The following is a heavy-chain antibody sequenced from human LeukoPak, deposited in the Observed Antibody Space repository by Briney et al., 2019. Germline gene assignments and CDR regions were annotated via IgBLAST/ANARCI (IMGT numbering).Heavy chain of an antibody. CDR3: ARDSLAVGYCSGGSCSGGFDY. J-gene: IGHJ4*02. V-gene: IGHV1-18*01. Sequence: ASVKVSCKASGYTFTSYGISWVRQAPGQGLEWMGWISAYNGNTNYAQKLQGRVTMTTDTSTSTAHMELRSLRSDDTAVYYCARDSLAVGYCSGGSCSGGFDYWGQGTLVTVSS. CDR1: GYTFTSYG. CDR2: ISAYNGNT. D-gene: IGHD2-15*01.